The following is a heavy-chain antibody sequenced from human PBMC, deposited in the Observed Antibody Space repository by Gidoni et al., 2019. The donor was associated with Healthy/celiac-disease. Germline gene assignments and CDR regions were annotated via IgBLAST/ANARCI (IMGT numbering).Heavy chain of an antibody. CDR1: GYTFPGYY. CDR2: INPNSGGT. CDR3: ARGGPLGYCSGGSCSGGDY. V-gene: IGHV1-2*06. J-gene: IGHJ4*02. Sequence: QVQLVQSGAEVKKPGASVKVSCKASGYTFPGYYMHWVRQAPGQGLEWMGRINPNSGGTNYAQKFQGRVTMTRDTSISTAYMELSRLRSDDTAVYYCARGGPLGYCSGGSCSGGDYWGQGTLVTVSS. D-gene: IGHD2-15*01.